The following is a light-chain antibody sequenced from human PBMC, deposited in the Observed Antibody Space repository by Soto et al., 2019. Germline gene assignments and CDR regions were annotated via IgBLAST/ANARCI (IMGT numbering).Light chain of an antibody. V-gene: IGKV3-11*01. CDR2: DAS. Sequence: EILMTQSPATLSVSPGETATLSCRASQSVSSNLAWYQQKPGQAPRLLIYDASNRATGIPARFSGSGSGTDFTLTISSLEPEDFAVYYCQQRSNWPPITFGQGTRLEIK. CDR3: QQRSNWPPIT. J-gene: IGKJ5*01. CDR1: QSVSSN.